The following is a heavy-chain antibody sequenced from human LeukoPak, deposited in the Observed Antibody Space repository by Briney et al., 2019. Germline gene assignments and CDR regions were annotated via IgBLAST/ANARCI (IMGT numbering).Heavy chain of an antibody. J-gene: IGHJ4*02. CDR3: AKGSMRTGFDS. Sequence: HPGGSLRLSCAASGFTFSSYAMNWVRQAPGKGLEWVSGISGSGGSTFYADSVKSWFTISRDNSKNTLYLQMNSLRAEDTAVYYCAKGSMRTGFDSWGQGTLVTVSS. D-gene: IGHD2/OR15-2a*01. V-gene: IGHV3-23*01. CDR2: ISGSGGST. CDR1: GFTFSSYA.